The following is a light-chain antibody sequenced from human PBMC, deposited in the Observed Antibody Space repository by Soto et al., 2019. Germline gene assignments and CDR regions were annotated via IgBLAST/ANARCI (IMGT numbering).Light chain of an antibody. CDR1: QSISSY. J-gene: IGKJ2*01. V-gene: IGKV1-39*01. CDR2: AAS. CDR3: QQSYTTPPMYT. Sequence: DIPMTQSPSSLSASVGDRVTITCRASQSISSYLNWYQQKPGKAPKLLIYAASSLQSGVPSRFSGSGSGTEFPLTISSLQPEDFATYNCQQSYTTPPMYTFGHGTKLEIK.